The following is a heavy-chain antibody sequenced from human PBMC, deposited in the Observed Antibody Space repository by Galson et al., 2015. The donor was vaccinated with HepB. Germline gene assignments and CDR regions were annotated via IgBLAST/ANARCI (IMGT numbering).Heavy chain of an antibody. CDR3: TMYYYDSSGYYQGY. D-gene: IGHD3-22*01. Sequence: SLRLSCAASGFTFSNAWMSWVRQAPGKGLEWVGRIKSKTDGGTTDYAAPVKGRFTISRDDSKNTLYLQMNSLKTEDTAVYYCTMYYYDSSGYYQGYWGQGTLVTVSS. CDR2: IKSKTDGGTT. J-gene: IGHJ4*02. CDR1: GFTFSNAW. V-gene: IGHV3-15*01.